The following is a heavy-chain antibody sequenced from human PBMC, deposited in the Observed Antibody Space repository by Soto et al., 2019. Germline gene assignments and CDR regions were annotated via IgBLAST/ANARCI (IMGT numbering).Heavy chain of an antibody. J-gene: IGHJ5*02. D-gene: IGHD2-15*01. V-gene: IGHV4-39*02. CDR1: GGSISSFNYF. CDR3: ARGGGSTFTWFDP. Sequence: QLQLQESGPGLVKPSETLSLTSTVSGGSISSFNYFWGWIRQPPGKGLEWIGSLYYSVKTYYNPSLQSRVTISVDTSKKQCSLTRRTVTAADTAVYYCARGGGSTFTWFDPWGQGTLVTVSP. CDR2: LYYSVKT.